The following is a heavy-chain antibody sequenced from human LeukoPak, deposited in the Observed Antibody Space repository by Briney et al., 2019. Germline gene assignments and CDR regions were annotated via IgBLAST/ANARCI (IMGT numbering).Heavy chain of an antibody. Sequence: ASVKVSCKGSGYTFTNYAVHWVRQAPGQRLEWMGRINPNSGGTNYAQKFQGRVTMTRDTSISTAYMELSRLRSDDTAVYYCARVVIAARRGGVNWFDPWGQGTLVTVSS. CDR3: ARVVIAARRGGVNWFDP. CDR1: GYTFTNYA. CDR2: INPNSGGT. D-gene: IGHD6-6*01. J-gene: IGHJ5*02. V-gene: IGHV1-2*06.